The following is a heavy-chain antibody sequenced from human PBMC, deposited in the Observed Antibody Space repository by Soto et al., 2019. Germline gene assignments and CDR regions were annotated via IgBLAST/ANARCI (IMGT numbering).Heavy chain of an antibody. CDR2: IIPIFGTT. J-gene: IGHJ6*02. V-gene: IGHV1-69*12. CDR3: ARGTVTGSEYNYYYYGMDV. CDR1: GGTFNSYA. Sequence: QVQLVQSGAEVKKPGSSVKVSCKASGGTFNSYAIDWVRQAPGQGLEWMGGIIPIFGTTNYAQKLQGRVKLTADESTRQAYMELSPLRSEDTAVYYCARGTVTGSEYNYYYYGMDVWGQGTTVTVSS. D-gene: IGHD1-1*01.